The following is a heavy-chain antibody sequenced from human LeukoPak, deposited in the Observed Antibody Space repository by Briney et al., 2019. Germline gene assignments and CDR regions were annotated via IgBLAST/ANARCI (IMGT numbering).Heavy chain of an antibody. V-gene: IGHV3-30*01. J-gene: IGHJ4*02. CDR1: GFTFSSYA. D-gene: IGHD6-19*01. CDR3: AREVDGEQWLVRGGYFDY. CDR2: ISYDGSNK. Sequence: AGGSLRLSCAASGFTFSSYAMHWVRQAPGKGLEWVAVISYDGSNKYYADSVKGRFTISRDNSKNTLYLQMNSLRAEDTAVYYCAREVDGEQWLVRGGYFDYWGQGTLVTVSS.